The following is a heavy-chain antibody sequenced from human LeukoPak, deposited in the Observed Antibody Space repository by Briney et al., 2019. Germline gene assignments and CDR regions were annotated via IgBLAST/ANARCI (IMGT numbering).Heavy chain of an antibody. J-gene: IGHJ4*02. V-gene: IGHV4-59*01. CDR3: ARVKVVGYYFDY. Sequence: PSETLSLTCTVSGGSISSYYWSWIRQPPGKGLEWLVYYYYSWSPNYNPSLKSRVNISVDTSQNQFSLELSPVTAADTAVYYCARVKVVGYYFDYWGQGNLVTVSS. CDR1: GGSISSYY. CDR2: YYYSWSP. D-gene: IGHD2-15*01.